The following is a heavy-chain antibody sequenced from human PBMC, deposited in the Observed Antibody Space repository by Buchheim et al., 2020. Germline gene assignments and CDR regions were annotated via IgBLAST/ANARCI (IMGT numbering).Heavy chain of an antibody. V-gene: IGHV3-30*05. CDR3: ARGFSSGWFDY. CDR2: VSHDGVNK. CDR1: GFTFSSFG. Sequence: QGQLVESGGGEVQPERSLRLSCVASGFTFSSFGMHWVRQAPGEGLQWVSTVSHDGVNKYYADSVKGRFTISRDNAKNTLYLQMNSLRPEGTALYYCARGFSSGWFDYWGQGT. D-gene: IGHD6-19*01. J-gene: IGHJ4*02.